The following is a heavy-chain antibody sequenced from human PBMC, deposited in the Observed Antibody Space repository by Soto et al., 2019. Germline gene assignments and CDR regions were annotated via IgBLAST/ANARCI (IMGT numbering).Heavy chain of an antibody. CDR3: AREKVRALFGVFIVHDAFDI. CDR2: INHSGST. V-gene: IGHV4-34*01. J-gene: IGHJ3*02. Sequence: QVQLQQWGAGLLKPSETLSLTCAVYGGSFSGYYWSWIRQPPGKGLEWIGEINHSGSTNYNPSLKSRVTISVDASKNQFSLKLSSVTAADTAVYYCAREKVRALFGVFIVHDAFDIWGQGTMVTVSS. D-gene: IGHD3-3*01. CDR1: GGSFSGYY.